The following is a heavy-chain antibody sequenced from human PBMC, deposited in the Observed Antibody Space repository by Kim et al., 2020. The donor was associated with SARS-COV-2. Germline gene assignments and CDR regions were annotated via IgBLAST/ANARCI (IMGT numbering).Heavy chain of an antibody. CDR1: GFTFSDYY. V-gene: IGHV3-11*05. D-gene: IGHD6-13*01. CDR3: ARVGGSSWSFDYGMDV. Sequence: GGSLRLSCAASGFTFSDYYMSWIRQAPGKGLEWVSYISSSSSYTNYADSVKGRFTISRDNAKNSLYLQMNSLRAEDTAVYYCARVGGSSWSFDYGMDVWGQGTTVTVSS. J-gene: IGHJ6*02. CDR2: ISSSSSYT.